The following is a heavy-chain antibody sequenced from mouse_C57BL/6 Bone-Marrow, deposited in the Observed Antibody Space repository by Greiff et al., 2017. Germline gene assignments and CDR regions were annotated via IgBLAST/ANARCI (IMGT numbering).Heavy chain of an antibody. CDR1: GYTFTDYE. CDR3: TRRDSLAY. V-gene: IGHV1-15*01. CDR2: IDPETCGT. J-gene: IGHJ3*01. D-gene: IGHD3-3*01. Sequence: VQLQQSGAELVRPGASVTLSCKASGYTFTDYEMHWVKQTPVHGLEWIGAIDPETCGTAYNQKFKGKAILTADKSSSTAYMELRSLTSEDSAVYYCTRRDSLAYWGQGTLVTVSA.